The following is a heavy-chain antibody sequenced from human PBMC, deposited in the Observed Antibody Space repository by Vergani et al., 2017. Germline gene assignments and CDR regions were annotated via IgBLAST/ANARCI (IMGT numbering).Heavy chain of an antibody. J-gene: IGHJ4*02. CDR3: ARGDRNYYDSSGYYWGTD. Sequence: QVQLVQSGAEVKKPGASVKVSCKASGYTFTSYGISWVRQAPGQGLEWMGWISAYNGNTNYAQKLQGRVTMTRDTSTSTVYMELSSLRSEDTAVYYCARGDRNYYDSSGYYWGTDWGQGTLVTVSS. D-gene: IGHD3-22*01. V-gene: IGHV1-18*04. CDR1: GYTFTSYG. CDR2: ISAYNGNT.